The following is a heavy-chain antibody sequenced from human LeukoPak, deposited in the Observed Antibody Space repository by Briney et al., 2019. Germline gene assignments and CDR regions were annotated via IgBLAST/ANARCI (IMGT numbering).Heavy chain of an antibody. CDR3: ARGLSGSPVGFDY. J-gene: IGHJ4*02. Sequence: PMASVKVSCKASGGTFSSYAISWVRQAPGQGLEWMGRIDPNSGVRNYPQKFQGRVTMTRDTSISTAYMELSRLRSDDTAVYYCARGLSGSPVGFDYWGQGTLVTVSP. V-gene: IGHV1-2*06. CDR2: IDPNSGVR. D-gene: IGHD1-26*01. CDR1: GGTFSSYA.